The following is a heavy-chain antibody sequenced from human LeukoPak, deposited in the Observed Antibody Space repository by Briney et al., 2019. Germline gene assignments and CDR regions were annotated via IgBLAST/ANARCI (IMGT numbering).Heavy chain of an antibody. CDR2: LYYSGST. V-gene: IGHV4-59*01. J-gene: IGHJ4*02. Sequence: SSETLSLTCTVSGGSISRYYWSWIRQPPGKGLEWIGYLYYSGSTSYNPSLKSRVTMSEDTSKNQFSLKMTSVTAADTAVYYCASDSRGMFYFDYWGQGTLVTVSS. CDR3: ASDSRGMFYFDY. D-gene: IGHD3-10*01. CDR1: GGSISRYY.